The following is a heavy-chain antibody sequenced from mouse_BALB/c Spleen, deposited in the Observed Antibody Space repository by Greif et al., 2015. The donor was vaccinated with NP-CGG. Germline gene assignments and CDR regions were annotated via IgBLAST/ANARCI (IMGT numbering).Heavy chain of an antibody. CDR1: GFNIKDTY. CDR3: ARSGLDYDGAFYFDY. J-gene: IGHJ2*01. Sequence: EVQLQQSGAELVKPGASVKLSCTASGFNIKDTYMHWVKQRPEQGLEWIGRIDPANGNTKYDPKFQGKATITADTSSNTAYLQLSSLTSEDTAVYYCARSGLDYDGAFYFDYWGQGTTLTVSS. V-gene: IGHV14-3*02. D-gene: IGHD2-4*01. CDR2: IDPANGNT.